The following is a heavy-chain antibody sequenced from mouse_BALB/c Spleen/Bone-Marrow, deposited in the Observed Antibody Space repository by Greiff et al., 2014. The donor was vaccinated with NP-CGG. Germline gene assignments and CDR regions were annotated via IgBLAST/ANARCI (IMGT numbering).Heavy chain of an antibody. V-gene: IGHV1S135*01. J-gene: IGHJ3*01. CDR1: FSSFTYYT. Sequence: SCPALVPSCASVPVSCPASFSSFTYYTLYLLHPLHFPLLSFLLYIDPYNGDTNDNQKFKGKATLTVDKSSSTAFMHLNSLTSEDSAVYYCARSDHRYWFPFDYWGQGTLVTVSA. D-gene: IGHD2-14*01. CDR2: IDPYNGDT. CDR3: ARSDHRYWFPFDY.